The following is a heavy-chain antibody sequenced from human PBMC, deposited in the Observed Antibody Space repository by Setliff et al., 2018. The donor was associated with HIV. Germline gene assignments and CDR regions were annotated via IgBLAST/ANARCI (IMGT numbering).Heavy chain of an antibody. D-gene: IGHD3-3*01. J-gene: IGHJ6*03. Sequence: PSETLSLTCTVSGGSISSHYWSWIRQSPGKGLEWIGYFYYSGTTNYNPSLKSRVTISADTSKNQHSLKVKSVTAAETAVYYCARGVVDYDFWSGSGDYYYMDVWGKGTTVTVSS. CDR2: FYYSGTT. CDR1: GGSISSHY. V-gene: IGHV4-59*11. CDR3: ARGVVDYDFWSGSGDYYYMDV.